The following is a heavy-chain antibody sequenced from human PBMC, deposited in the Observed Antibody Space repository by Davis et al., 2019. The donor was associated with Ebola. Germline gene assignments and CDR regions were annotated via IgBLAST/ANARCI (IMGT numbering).Heavy chain of an antibody. J-gene: IGHJ5*02. V-gene: IGHV4-59*08. CDR1: GGSISSYY. CDR3: ARRGTSSWYAGWFDP. Sequence: GSLRLSCTVSGGSISSYYWSWIRQPPGKGLEWIGYIYYSGSTNYNPSLKIRVTISVDTSKNQFSLKLSSVTAADTAMYYCARRGTSSWYAGWFDPWGQGTLVTVSS. D-gene: IGHD6-13*01. CDR2: IYYSGST.